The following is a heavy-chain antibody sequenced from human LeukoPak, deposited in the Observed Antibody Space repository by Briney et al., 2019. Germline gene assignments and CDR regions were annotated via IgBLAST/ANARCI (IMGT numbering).Heavy chain of an antibody. J-gene: IGHJ1*01. CDR2: INPNSGGT. CDR3: ARVWNYHDSSGYLAYFQE. D-gene: IGHD3-22*01. Sequence: GASVKVSCKASGYTFTGYYMHWVRQAPGQGLEWMGWINPNSGGTKYAQKFQGRVTMTRDTSISTAYMELSSLRSDDTAVYYCARVWNYHDSSGYLAYFQEWGQGTLVTVSS. CDR1: GYTFTGYY. V-gene: IGHV1-2*02.